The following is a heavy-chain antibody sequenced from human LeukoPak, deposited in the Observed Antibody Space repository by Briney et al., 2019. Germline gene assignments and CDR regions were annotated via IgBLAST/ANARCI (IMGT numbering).Heavy chain of an antibody. V-gene: IGHV3-7*01. J-gene: IGHJ4*02. D-gene: IGHD2/OR15-2a*01. CDR3: AGCAGNSCYFDY. CDR1: GFTFSTYW. Sequence: GGSLRLSCAASGFTFSTYWMTWVRQAPGKGLGWVANIRQDGSVKNYVDSVKGRFTISRDNAKNSLSLQMDSLRAEDTAVYFCAGCAGNSCYFDYWGQGTLVTVSS. CDR2: IRQDGSVK.